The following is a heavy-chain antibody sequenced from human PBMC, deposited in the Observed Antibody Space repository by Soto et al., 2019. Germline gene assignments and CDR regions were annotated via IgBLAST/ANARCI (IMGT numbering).Heavy chain of an antibody. V-gene: IGHV3-7*01. CDR2: IKQDGSEK. Sequence: EVQLVESGGGLVQPGGSLRLSCAASGFTFSSYWMSWVRQAPGKGLEWVANIKQDGSEKYYVDSVKGRFTISRDNAKNSLYLPMNSLRAEDTAVYYCARVRGPNHDYGDYYYYYYGMDVWGQGTTVTVSS. J-gene: IGHJ6*02. CDR1: GFTFSSYW. D-gene: IGHD4-17*01. CDR3: ARVRGPNHDYGDYYYYYYGMDV.